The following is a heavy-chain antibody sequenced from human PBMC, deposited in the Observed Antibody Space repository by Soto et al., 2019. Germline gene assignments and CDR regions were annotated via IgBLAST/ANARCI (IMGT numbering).Heavy chain of an antibody. J-gene: IGHJ5*02. Sequence: SETLSLTCAVYGGSFSGYYWSWIRQPPGKGLEWIGEINHSGSTNYNPSLNSRVTISVDTSKNQFSLNLSSVTAADTAVYYCSRDISGVYITMIVVVPGGWFDPWGQGTLVTVSS. V-gene: IGHV4-34*01. D-gene: IGHD3-22*01. CDR1: GGSFSGYY. CDR3: SRDISGVYITMIVVVPGGWFDP. CDR2: INHSGST.